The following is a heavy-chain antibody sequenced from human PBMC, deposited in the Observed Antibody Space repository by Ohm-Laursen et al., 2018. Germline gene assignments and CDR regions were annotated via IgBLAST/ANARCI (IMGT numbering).Heavy chain of an antibody. CDR3: ARGIVRGVTGLDY. J-gene: IGHJ4*02. Sequence: GSLRLSCTASGFIVNSNHMSWVRQAPGKGLEWVSVINTEDQTFYLNSVKGRFSISRDNSKNTVYLQMNSLRVEDTAVYYCARGIVRGVTGLDYWGQGTLVTVSS. CDR1: GFIVNSNH. D-gene: IGHD1-14*01. CDR2: INTEDQT. V-gene: IGHV3-66*01.